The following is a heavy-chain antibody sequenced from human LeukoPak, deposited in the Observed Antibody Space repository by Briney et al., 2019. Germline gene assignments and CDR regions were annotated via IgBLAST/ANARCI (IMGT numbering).Heavy chain of an antibody. V-gene: IGHV3-23*01. Sequence: PGGSLRLSCAASGFTFSTYAMGWVRQAPGKGLEWVSAITGSGGSTFYADSVKGRFTISRDNSKNTLYLQMNSLRAEDTAVYYCATMAADWFDPWGQGTLVTVSS. CDR1: GFTFSTYA. D-gene: IGHD6-13*01. CDR3: ATMAADWFDP. CDR2: ITGSGGST. J-gene: IGHJ5*02.